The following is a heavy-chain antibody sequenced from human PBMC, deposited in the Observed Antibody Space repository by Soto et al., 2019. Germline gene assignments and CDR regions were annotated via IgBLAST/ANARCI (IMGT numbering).Heavy chain of an antibody. V-gene: IGHV5-51*01. CDR1: GYRFTNYW. CDR2: IYPGDSDT. J-gene: IGHJ4*02. CDR3: ARASNKRGNSYGPDY. D-gene: IGHD5-18*01. Sequence: GESLKISCKGSGYRFTNYWIGWVRQMPGKGLEWMGIIYPGDSDTRYSPSFQGQVTISADKSINTAYLQWSSLKASDTAMYYCARASNKRGNSYGPDYWGQGTLVTVSS.